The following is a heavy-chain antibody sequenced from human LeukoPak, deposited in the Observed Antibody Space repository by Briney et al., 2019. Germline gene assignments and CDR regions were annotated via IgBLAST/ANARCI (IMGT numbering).Heavy chain of an antibody. CDR2: IHYSGST. CDR3: ARSGVDGDYNFDY. D-gene: IGHD4-17*01. CDR1: GGSITSYY. J-gene: IGHJ4*02. Sequence: SETLSLTCSVSGGSITSYYWSWIRQPPGKGLEWIGYIHYSGSTNYNPSLKSRVTISVDTSKNQFSLKLSSVTAADTAVYYCARSGVDGDYNFDYWGQGTLVTVSS. V-gene: IGHV4-59*01.